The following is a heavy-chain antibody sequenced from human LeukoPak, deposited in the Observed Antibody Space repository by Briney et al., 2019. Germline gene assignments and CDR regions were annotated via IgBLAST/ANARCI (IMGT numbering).Heavy chain of an antibody. D-gene: IGHD3-16*01. V-gene: IGHV3-48*01. J-gene: IGHJ6*03. CDR1: GFTFNTYS. CDR3: ARFMLGLGYYMDV. CDR2: ISSGSRTI. Sequence: GGSLRLSCAASGFTFNTYSMNWVRQAPGKGLEWVSYISSGSRTISYADSVKGRFTISRDNAKNSLYLQMNSLRAEDTAVYYCARFMLGLGYYMDVWGKGTTVTVSS.